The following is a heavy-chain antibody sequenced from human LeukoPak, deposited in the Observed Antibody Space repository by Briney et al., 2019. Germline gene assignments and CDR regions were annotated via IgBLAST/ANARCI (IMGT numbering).Heavy chain of an antibody. CDR2: INPSGGST. CDR3: ARGVLGYRPLIVAAFDY. D-gene: IGHD2-15*01. J-gene: IGHJ4*02. CDR1: GYTFTSYY. Sequence: GASVKVSCKASGYTFTSYYMHWVRQAPGQGLEWMGIINPSGGSTSYAQKFQGRVTMTRDTSTSTVYMELSSLRSEDTAVYYCARGVLGYRPLIVAAFDYWGQGTLVTVSS. V-gene: IGHV1-46*01.